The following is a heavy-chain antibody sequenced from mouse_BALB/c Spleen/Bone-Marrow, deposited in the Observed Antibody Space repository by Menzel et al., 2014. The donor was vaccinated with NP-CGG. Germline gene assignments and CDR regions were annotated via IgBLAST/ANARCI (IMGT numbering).Heavy chain of an antibody. CDR1: GFDFSRYW. Sequence: EVKLMEFGGGLVQPGGSLKLSCAASGFDFSRYWLSWVRQAPGKGLEWIGEINPDSSTINYTPSLKDKFIISRDNAKNTLYLQMSKVISEDAALYYCARRGYYGTMDYWGQGTSVTVSS. D-gene: IGHD1-1*01. V-gene: IGHV4-1*02. CDR3: ARRGYYGTMDY. J-gene: IGHJ4*01. CDR2: INPDSSTI.